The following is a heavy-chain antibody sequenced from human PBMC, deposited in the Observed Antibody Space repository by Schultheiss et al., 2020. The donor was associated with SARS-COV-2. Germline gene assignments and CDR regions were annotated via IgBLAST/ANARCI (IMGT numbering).Heavy chain of an antibody. D-gene: IGHD4-23*01. J-gene: IGHJ3*02. CDR1: GFTFSSYG. V-gene: IGHV3-33*01. CDR3: ARDSRYWDGGPDAFDI. CDR2: IWYDGSNK. Sequence: SCAASGFTFSSYGMHWVRQAPGKGLEWVAVIWYDGSNKYYADSAKGRFTISRDNSKNTLYLQMNSLRAEDTAVYYCARDSRYWDGGPDAFDIWGQGTMVTVSS.